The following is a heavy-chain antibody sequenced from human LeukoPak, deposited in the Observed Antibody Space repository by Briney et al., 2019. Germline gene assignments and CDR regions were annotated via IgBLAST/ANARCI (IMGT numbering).Heavy chain of an antibody. CDR1: GFSFSSYA. J-gene: IGHJ4*02. D-gene: IGHD3-9*01. CDR2: ISSNGGST. Sequence: GGSLRLSCSASGFSFSSYAMHWARQAPGKGLEHVSAISSNGGSTYHADSVKGRFTISRDNSKNTLYLQMSSLRAEDTAVYYCHGLFCWGQGTLVTVSS. CDR3: HGLFC. V-gene: IGHV3-64D*09.